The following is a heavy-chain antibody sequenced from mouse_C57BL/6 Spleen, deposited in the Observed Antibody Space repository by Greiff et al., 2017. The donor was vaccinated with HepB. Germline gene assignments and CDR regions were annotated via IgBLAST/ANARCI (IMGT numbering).Heavy chain of an antibody. J-gene: IGHJ4*01. Sequence: EVMLVESGGGLVKPGGSLKLSCAASGFTFSDYGMHWVRQAPEKGLEWVAYISSGSSTIYYADTVKGRFTISRDNAKNTLFLQMTSMRSKDTAMYYGARYGYYAMDYWGQGTSVTVSS. CDR2: ISSGSSTI. CDR3: ARYGYYAMDY. CDR1: GFTFSDYG. V-gene: IGHV5-17*01. D-gene: IGHD1-1*02.